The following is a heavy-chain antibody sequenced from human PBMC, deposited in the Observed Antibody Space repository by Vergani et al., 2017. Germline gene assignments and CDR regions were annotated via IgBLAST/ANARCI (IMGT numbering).Heavy chain of an antibody. CDR1: GGSISSYY. CDR3: ARCAETYGDYEYYFDY. V-gene: IGHV4-59*01. D-gene: IGHD4-17*01. Sequence: QVQLQESGPGLVKPSETLSLTCTVSGGSISSYYWRWIWQPPRKGLEWIGYIYYSGSTNYNPSLKSRVTISVDTSKNQFSLKLSTVTAADTAVDYCARCAETYGDYEYYFDYWGQGTLVTVSS. CDR2: IYYSGST. J-gene: IGHJ4*02.